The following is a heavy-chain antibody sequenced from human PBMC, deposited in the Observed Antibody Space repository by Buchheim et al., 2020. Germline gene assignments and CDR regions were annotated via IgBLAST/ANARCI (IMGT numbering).Heavy chain of an antibody. CDR3: AKPVLRYFDWFADQSYFDY. CDR1: GFTFSSYG. Sequence: QVQLVESGGGVVQPGRSLRLSCAASGFTFSSYGMHWVRQAPGKGLEWVAVISYDGSNKYYADSVKGRFTISRDNSKNTLYLQMNSLRAEDTAVYYCAKPVLRYFDWFADQSYFDYWGQGTL. V-gene: IGHV3-30*18. D-gene: IGHD3-9*01. J-gene: IGHJ4*02. CDR2: ISYDGSNK.